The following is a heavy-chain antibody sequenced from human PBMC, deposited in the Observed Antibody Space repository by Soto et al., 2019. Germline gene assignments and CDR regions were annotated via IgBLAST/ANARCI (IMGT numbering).Heavy chain of an antibody. Sequence: VQLVQSGAEVKKPGSSVKVSCEASGGTFSSYPINWVRQAPGQGLEWMGGIIPFFGTSNYAQKFQSRVTITADDSTSTAYMELRSLRSEDTAVYYCARVGHITNYGMAVWGQGTTVTVSS. CDR1: GGTFSSYP. CDR3: ARVGHITNYGMAV. J-gene: IGHJ6*02. V-gene: IGHV1-69*01. CDR2: IIPFFGTS. D-gene: IGHD1-26*01.